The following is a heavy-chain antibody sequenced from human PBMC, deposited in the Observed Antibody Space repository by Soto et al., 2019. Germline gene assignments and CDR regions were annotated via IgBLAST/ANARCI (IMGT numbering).Heavy chain of an antibody. CDR3: ARSYSYVDFDY. CDR2: IWYDGSNK. V-gene: IGHV3-33*01. J-gene: IGHJ4*02. CDR1: GFTFSIYG. Sequence: GGTLRLSCAASGFTFSIYGMHWVRHAPGKGLEWVAVIWYDGSNKYYADSVKGRFTISRDNSKNTLYLQMNSLRAEDTAVYYCARSYSYVDFDYWGQGTLVTVSS. D-gene: IGHD5-18*01.